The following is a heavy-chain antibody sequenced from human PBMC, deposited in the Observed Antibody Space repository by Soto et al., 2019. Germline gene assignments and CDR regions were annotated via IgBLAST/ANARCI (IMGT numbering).Heavy chain of an antibody. D-gene: IGHD4-4*01. J-gene: IGHJ4*02. CDR2: ISGRGGST. V-gene: IGHV3-23*01. CDR3: AKSRGDSWTTYYFDY. Sequence: EVQLLESGGGLVQPGGSLKLSCAASGFTFSSNSMSWVRQAPGKGLEWVSGISGRGGSTYYANSVKGRFTISRDNSENMLYLQIYSLRAVDTAVYFCAKSRGDSWTTYYFDYWGQGTLITVSS. CDR1: GFTFSSNS.